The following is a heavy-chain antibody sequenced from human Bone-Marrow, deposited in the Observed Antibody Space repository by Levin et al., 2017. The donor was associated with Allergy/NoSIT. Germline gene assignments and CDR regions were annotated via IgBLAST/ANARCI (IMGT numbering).Heavy chain of an antibody. V-gene: IGHV3-15*07. CDR2: IKGESDGGTT. J-gene: IGHJ3*01. Sequence: SCAASGFTFSDAGMNWVRQAPGKGLEWVGRIKGESDGGTTDYAAPVKARFNISRDDSTNTLSLQMNSLKTEDAAVYYCTTDRLYSGSYYGTFDFWGQGTTVIVSS. D-gene: IGHD1-26*01. CDR1: GFTFSDAG. CDR3: TTDRLYSGSYYGTFDF.